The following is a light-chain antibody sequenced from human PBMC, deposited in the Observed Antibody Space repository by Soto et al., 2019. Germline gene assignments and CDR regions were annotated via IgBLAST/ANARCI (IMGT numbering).Light chain of an antibody. V-gene: IGKV3-11*01. Sequence: EIGLKQSPVTLSLTQGERATLSCRASQSVSRYLAWYQQKPDQAPRLLIYDAFNRATGIPARFSGSGSGTDFTLTISSLEPEDFVVYYCQQRSNWPITFCQGTRLEI. CDR3: QQRSNWPIT. CDR1: QSVSRY. J-gene: IGKJ5*01. CDR2: DAF.